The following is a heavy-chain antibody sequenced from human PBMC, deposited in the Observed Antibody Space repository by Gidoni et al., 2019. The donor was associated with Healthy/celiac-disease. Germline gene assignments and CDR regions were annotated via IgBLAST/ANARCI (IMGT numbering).Heavy chain of an antibody. V-gene: IGHV1-2*04. J-gene: IGHJ6*02. D-gene: IGHD2-21*01. Sequence: QVQLVQSGAEVKKPGASVTVSCKASGYTFPGYYLHWVRKAPGQGLEWMGWINPNSGGTNYAQKLQGWVTMTRDTSISTAYMELSRLRSDDTAVYYCARDRLGWPRFGMDVWGQGTTVTVSS. CDR2: INPNSGGT. CDR3: ARDRLGWPRFGMDV. CDR1: GYTFPGYY.